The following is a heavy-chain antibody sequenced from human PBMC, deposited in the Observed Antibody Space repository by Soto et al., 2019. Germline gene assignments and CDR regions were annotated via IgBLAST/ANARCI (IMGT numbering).Heavy chain of an antibody. CDR1: VGSVSSGSYY. J-gene: IGHJ4*02. CDR3: AREQRIAVAGTQKIDY. Sequence: SETLSLTCTVSVGSVSSGSYYWSWIRQPPGKGLEWIGYIYYSGSTNYNPSLKSRVTISVDTSKNQFSLKLSSVTAADTAVYYCAREQRIAVAGTQKIDYWGQGTLVTVSS. CDR2: IYYSGST. D-gene: IGHD6-19*01. V-gene: IGHV4-61*01.